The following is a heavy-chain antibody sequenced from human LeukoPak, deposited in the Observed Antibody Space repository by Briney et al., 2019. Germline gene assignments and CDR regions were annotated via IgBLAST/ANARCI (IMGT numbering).Heavy chain of an antibody. J-gene: IGHJ5*02. Sequence: PGGSLRLSCVASGFTFSSYWMSWVRQAPGKGLEWVANIKQDGSEKYYVDSVKGRFTISRDNAKNSLYLQMNSLRAEDTAVYYCARDRISAISRGWFDPWGQGTLVTVSS. CDR1: GFTFSSYW. CDR3: ARDRISAISRGWFDP. CDR2: IKQDGSEK. D-gene: IGHD2-21*01. V-gene: IGHV3-7*01.